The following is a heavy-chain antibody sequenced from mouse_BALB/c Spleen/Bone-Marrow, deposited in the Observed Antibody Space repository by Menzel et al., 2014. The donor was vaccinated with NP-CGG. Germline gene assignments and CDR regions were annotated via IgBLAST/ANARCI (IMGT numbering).Heavy chain of an antibody. CDR1: GFTFSSYA. V-gene: IGHV5-6-5*01. J-gene: IGHJ3*01. CDR2: ISSGGST. D-gene: IGHD2-4*01. Sequence: EVMLVESGGGLVEPGGSLKLSCAASGFTFSSYAMSWVRQTPEKRLEWVASISSGGSTYYPDSVKGRFTISRDNARNILYLQMSSLRSEDTAMYYCARVVYYDYDVWFAYWGQGTLVTVSA. CDR3: ARVVYYDYDVWFAY.